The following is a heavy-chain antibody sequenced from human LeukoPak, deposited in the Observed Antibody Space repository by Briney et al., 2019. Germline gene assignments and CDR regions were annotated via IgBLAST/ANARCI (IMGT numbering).Heavy chain of an antibody. CDR2: ISSSSSYI. CDR3: ARDRPGGDYKDRPFDY. D-gene: IGHD4-17*01. J-gene: IGHJ4*02. Sequence: PGGSLRLSCAASGFTFSSYSMNWVRQAPGKGLEWVSSISSSSSYIYYADSVKGRFTISRDNAKNSLYLQMNSLRAEDTAVYYCARDRPGGDYKDRPFDYWGQGTLVTVSS. V-gene: IGHV3-21*01. CDR1: GFTFSSYS.